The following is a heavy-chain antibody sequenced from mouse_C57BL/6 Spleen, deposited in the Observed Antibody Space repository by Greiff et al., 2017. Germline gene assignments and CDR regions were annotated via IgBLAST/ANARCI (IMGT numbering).Heavy chain of an antibody. V-gene: IGHV1-63*01. Sequence: QVQLKESGAELVRPGTSVKMSCKASGYTFTNYWIGWAKQRPGHGLEWIGDIYPGGGYTNYNEKFKGKATLTADKSSSTAYMQFSSLTSEDSAIYYCARLTTVVATNYFDYWGQGTTLTVSS. CDR1: GYTFTNYW. D-gene: IGHD1-1*01. CDR3: ARLTTVVATNYFDY. J-gene: IGHJ2*01. CDR2: IYPGGGYT.